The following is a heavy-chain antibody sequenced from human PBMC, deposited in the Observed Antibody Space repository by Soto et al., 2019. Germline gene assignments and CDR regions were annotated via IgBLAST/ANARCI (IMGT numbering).Heavy chain of an antibody. D-gene: IGHD3-3*02. CDR3: ARHSLALRKNNWFDP. CDR1: GDSIISSDFY. J-gene: IGHJ5*02. CDR2: IFYLGSS. Sequence: SETLSLTCTVSGDSIISSDFYWGWVRQPPGKGLEWIGSIFYLGSSYYNPSLKSRVTMSVDTSKNQFSLRLRSVTAADTALYFCARHSLALRKNNWFDPWGQGILVTVSS. V-gene: IGHV4-39*01.